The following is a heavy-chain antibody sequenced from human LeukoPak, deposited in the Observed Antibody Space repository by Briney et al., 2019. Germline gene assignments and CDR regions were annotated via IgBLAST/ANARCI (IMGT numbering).Heavy chain of an antibody. CDR2: IIPIFGIA. CDR1: GGTFSSYA. Sequence: GASVTVSCKASGGTFSSYAISWVRQAPGQGLEWMGRIIPIFGIANYAQKFQGRVTNTAHKSTSTAYMELSSLRSEDTAVYYCAKAYYGLDCYAPLDYWGQGTLVTVSS. V-gene: IGHV1-69*04. D-gene: IGHD2-21*02. CDR3: AKAYYGLDCYAPLDY. J-gene: IGHJ4*02.